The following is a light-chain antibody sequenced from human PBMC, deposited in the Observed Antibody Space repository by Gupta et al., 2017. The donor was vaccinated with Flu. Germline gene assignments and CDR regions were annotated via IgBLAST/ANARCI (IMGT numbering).Light chain of an antibody. CDR2: DDI. J-gene: IGLJ2*01. Sequence: GQTARITCGGNNIGSKGVHWYQQKPGQAPVLVVYDDIDRPSGIPERFSGSNSGNTATLTISRVEAGDEADYSCQVWDSRSGQPHVIFGGGT. CDR3: QVWDSRSGQPHVI. V-gene: IGLV3-21*02. CDR1: NIGSKG.